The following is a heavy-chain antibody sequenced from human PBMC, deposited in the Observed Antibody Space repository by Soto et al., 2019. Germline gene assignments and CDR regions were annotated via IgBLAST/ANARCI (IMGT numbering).Heavy chain of an antibody. Sequence: GASVKVSCKSSGYTFTDYYLHWVRQAPGQGLEWMGWINANSGGTNYSPSLKRRVTMSVDTSENQFSLQLSSVTAADTAVYYCARGMSGYDYIMDNWGQGTLVTVSS. J-gene: IGHJ4*02. CDR1: GYTFTDYY. CDR2: INANSGGT. D-gene: IGHD5-12*01. V-gene: IGHV1-2*02. CDR3: ARGMSGYDYIMDN.